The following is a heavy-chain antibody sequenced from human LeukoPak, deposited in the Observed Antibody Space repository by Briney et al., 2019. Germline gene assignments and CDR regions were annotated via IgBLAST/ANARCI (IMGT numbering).Heavy chain of an antibody. V-gene: IGHV1-2*02. J-gene: IGHJ4*02. Sequence: ASVKVSCKASGYTFTGYYMHWVRQAPGQGLEWMGWINPNSGGTNYAQKFQGRVTMTRDTSISTAYMELSRLRSDDTAVYYCARRVGFQAMVTYFDYWGQGTLVTVSS. CDR1: GYTFTGYY. CDR3: ARRVGFQAMVTYFDY. CDR2: INPNSGGT. D-gene: IGHD5-18*01.